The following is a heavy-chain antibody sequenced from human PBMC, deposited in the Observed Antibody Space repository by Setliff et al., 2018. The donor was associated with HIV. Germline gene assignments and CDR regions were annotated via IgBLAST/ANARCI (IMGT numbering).Heavy chain of an antibody. V-gene: IGHV1-69*10. CDR1: GGIVS. CDR2: IIPILGIP. D-gene: IGHD1-20*01. Sequence: ASVKVSCKASGGIVSINWVRQAPGQRLEWMGGIIPILGIPNYAQKFQSRVTITADKSTTTVYMELSSLGSEDTAVYYCARGQTTNNIKAEAFDIWGQGTLVTVSS. J-gene: IGHJ3*02. CDR3: ARGQTTNNIKAEAFDI.